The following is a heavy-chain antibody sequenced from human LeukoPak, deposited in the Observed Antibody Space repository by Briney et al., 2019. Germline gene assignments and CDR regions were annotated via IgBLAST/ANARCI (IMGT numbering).Heavy chain of an antibody. V-gene: IGHV4-59*08. J-gene: IGHJ5*02. CDR1: GGSMNTYY. CDR2: IYYSGST. Sequence: SETLSLTCTVSGGSMNTYYWSWIRQPPGKGLEWIGYIYYSGSTNYNPSLKSRVTISVDTSKNQLSLKLSSVTAADTAVYYCARTITAAGSDWFDPWGQGTLVTVSS. D-gene: IGHD6-13*01. CDR3: ARTITAAGSDWFDP.